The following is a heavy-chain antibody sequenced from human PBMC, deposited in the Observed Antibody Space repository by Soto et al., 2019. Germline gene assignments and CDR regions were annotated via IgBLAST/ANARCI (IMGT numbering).Heavy chain of an antibody. Sequence: GGSLGPSCATSGLTFSNYAMSWVRQAPGGGLEWVSSMSGSSSTTSYADSVRGRFTISRYRSKNTLYLQMSSLRAEDTALYYCAKNQERELPRVIDFWGQGTLVTVSS. D-gene: IGHD1-7*01. J-gene: IGHJ4*02. V-gene: IGHV3-23*01. CDR2: MSGSSSTT. CDR1: GLTFSNYA. CDR3: AKNQERELPRVIDF.